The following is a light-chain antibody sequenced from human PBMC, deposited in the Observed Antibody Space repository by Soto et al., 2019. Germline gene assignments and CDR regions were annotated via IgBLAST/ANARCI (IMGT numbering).Light chain of an antibody. V-gene: IGKV3-15*01. Sequence: EMVVAQSSATVVLFQGERVTLSCRASHTVSSNLAWYQQKPGQGPRLLIYGASTRATGVPARFSGSGSGTEFTLTIFCLQSEDFPVYYCQPSGILTPTFGRGTKADIK. CDR3: QPSGILTPT. CDR1: HTVSSN. CDR2: GAS. J-gene: IGKJ4*01.